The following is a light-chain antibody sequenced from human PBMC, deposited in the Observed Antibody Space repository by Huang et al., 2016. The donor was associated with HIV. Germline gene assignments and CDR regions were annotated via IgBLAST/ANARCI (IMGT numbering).Light chain of an antibody. J-gene: IGKJ4*01. CDR2: MGS. Sequence: DIVMTQSPISLPVTPGQPASISCRSSQSLQNSNGYNYLDWYVQKPGQSPLLLIYMGSNRASGVPDRFSGSGSGTDFTLKISRVEAEDVGVYYCMQALQTSFTFGGGTKVEIK. CDR1: QSLQNSNGYNY. V-gene: IGKV2-28*01. CDR3: MQALQTSFT.